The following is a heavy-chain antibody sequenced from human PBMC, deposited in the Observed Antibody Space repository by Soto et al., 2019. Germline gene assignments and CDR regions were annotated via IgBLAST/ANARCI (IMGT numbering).Heavy chain of an antibody. CDR3: AREASVLITAAQPSRFDS. CDR1: GYSFMKYG. V-gene: IGHV1-18*01. CDR2: ISPYSGYT. J-gene: IGHJ4*02. Sequence: ASVNVSCKGFGYSFMKYGINWVRQAPGQGLEWVGWISPYSGYTHYAQKFHGRLTLTTDTAENTDYMELRIMRSADTALYYCAREASVLITAAQPSRFDSWGQGTLVTVSS. D-gene: IGHD2-8*01.